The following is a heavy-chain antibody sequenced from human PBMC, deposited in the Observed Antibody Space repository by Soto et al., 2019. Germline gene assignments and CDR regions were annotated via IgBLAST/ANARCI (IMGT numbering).Heavy chain of an antibody. J-gene: IGHJ4*02. V-gene: IGHV4-30-4*01. CDR1: GGSISSGDYY. Sequence: QVQLQESGPGLVKPSQTLSLTCTVSGGSISSGDYYWSWIRQPPGKGLEWIGYIYYSGSTYYNPSLKSRVTISVDTSKNQFSLRLNSVSAADTAVYYCARDRSNSPDLFDSWGQGTLVTVSS. CDR2: IYYSGST. CDR3: ARDRSNSPDLFDS. D-gene: IGHD1-1*01.